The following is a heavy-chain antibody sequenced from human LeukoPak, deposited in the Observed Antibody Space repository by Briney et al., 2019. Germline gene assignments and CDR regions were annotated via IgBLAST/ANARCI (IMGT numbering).Heavy chain of an antibody. CDR2: FNPNSGVT. J-gene: IGHJ5*01. CDR1: GYSFTGYY. V-gene: IGHV1-2*02. CDR3: ARDGGIHDFWSGYYIGYWFDS. Sequence: ASVKVSCKASGYSFTGYYMHWVRQAPGQGLEWMGWFNPNSGVTDSAQRFQGRVTMTRDTSISTAYMELSRLRSDDTAVYYCARDGGIHDFWSGYYIGYWFDSWGQGTLVTVSS. D-gene: IGHD3-3*01.